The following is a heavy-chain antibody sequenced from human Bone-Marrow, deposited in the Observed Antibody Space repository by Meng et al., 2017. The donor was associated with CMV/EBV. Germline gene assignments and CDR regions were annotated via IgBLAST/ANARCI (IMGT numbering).Heavy chain of an antibody. CDR3: AIYIVIGGAYYYYYGMDV. Sequence: GGSLRLSCAASGFTFSSYSMNWVRQAPGKGLEWVAVISYDGSNKYYADSVKGRFTISRDNSKNTLYLQMNSLRAEDTAVYYCAIYIVIGGAYYYYYGMDVWGQGTTVTLTS. D-gene: IGHD5/OR15-5a*01. CDR1: GFTFSSYS. J-gene: IGHJ6*02. CDR2: ISYDGSNK. V-gene: IGHV3-30*03.